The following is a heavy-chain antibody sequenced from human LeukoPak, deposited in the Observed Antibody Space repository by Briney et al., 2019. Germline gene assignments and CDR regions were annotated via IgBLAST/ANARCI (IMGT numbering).Heavy chain of an antibody. D-gene: IGHD3-10*01. CDR2: IYTSGST. CDR1: GGSISSGSYY. J-gene: IGHJ6*03. CDR3: ARDGALLWFGDYYYYMDV. Sequence: SETLSLTCTVSGGSISSGSYYWSWIRQPAGKGLEWIGRIYTSGSTNYNPSLKSRVTISVDTSKNQISLKLSSVTAADTAVYYCARDGALLWFGDYYYYMDVWGKGTTVTVSS. V-gene: IGHV4-61*02.